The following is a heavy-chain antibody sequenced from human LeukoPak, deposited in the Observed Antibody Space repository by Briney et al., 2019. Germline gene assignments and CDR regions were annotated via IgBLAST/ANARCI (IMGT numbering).Heavy chain of an antibody. Sequence: GRSLRLSCAPSGFTVSSNSMSCVRQAPGKGLEWVSAIYSGGSTSYADSVKGRFTISRHNSKNTLYLQMNSLRAGGTVVYYCARDRDYYGMDVWGQGTTVTVSS. CDR3: ARDRDYYGMDV. D-gene: IGHD5-24*01. CDR1: GFTVSSNS. CDR2: IYSGGST. V-gene: IGHV3-53*04. J-gene: IGHJ6*02.